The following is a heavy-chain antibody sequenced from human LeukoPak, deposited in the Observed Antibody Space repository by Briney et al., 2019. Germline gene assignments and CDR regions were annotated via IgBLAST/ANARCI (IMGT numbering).Heavy chain of an antibody. D-gene: IGHD4-17*01. CDR1: GFTFSSYG. V-gene: IGHV3-33*01. Sequence: GGSLRLSCAASGFTFSSYGMHWARQAPGKGLEWVAVIWYDGSNKYYADSVKGRFTISRDNSKNTLYLQMNSLRAEDTAVYYCARGNGDQLNWFDPWGQGTLVTVSS. J-gene: IGHJ5*02. CDR2: IWYDGSNK. CDR3: ARGNGDQLNWFDP.